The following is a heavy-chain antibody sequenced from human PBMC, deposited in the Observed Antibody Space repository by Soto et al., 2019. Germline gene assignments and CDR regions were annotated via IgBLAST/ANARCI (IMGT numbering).Heavy chain of an antibody. Sequence: PGGSLRLSCAASGFSFSNYAMSWVRQAPPQGLEWVASITTRGGRTYYVDSVKGRFTISRDNFANALYLEMNSLTAEDTAIYYCAKASYFVASGRYSDLYFDPWGQGTLVTVSS. CDR2: ITTRGGRT. V-gene: IGHV3-23*01. J-gene: IGHJ4*02. CDR3: AKASYFVASGRYSDLYFDP. CDR1: GFSFSNYA. D-gene: IGHD3-22*01.